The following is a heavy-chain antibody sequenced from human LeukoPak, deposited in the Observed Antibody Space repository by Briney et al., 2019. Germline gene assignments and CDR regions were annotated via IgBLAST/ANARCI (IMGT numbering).Heavy chain of an antibody. CDR1: GGSFSGYY. D-gene: IGHD3-22*01. V-gene: IGHV4-34*01. J-gene: IGHJ3*02. Sequence: PSETLSLTCAVYGGSFSGYYWGWIRQPPGKGLEWIGEINHSGSTNYNPSLKSRVTISVDTSKNQFSLKLSSVTAADTAVYYCARGGDSSTYYLLDAFDIWGQGTMVTVSS. CDR2: INHSGST. CDR3: ARGGDSSTYYLLDAFDI.